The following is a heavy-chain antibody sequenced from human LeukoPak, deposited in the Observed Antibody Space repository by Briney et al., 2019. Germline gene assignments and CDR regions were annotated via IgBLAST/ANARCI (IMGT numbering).Heavy chain of an antibody. D-gene: IGHD3-3*01. V-gene: IGHV3-23*01. J-gene: IGHJ4*02. CDR3: ATRAPTIFGVVRPFDY. Sequence: GGSLRLSCAASGFTFSSYAMSWVRQAPRKRLEWVSAISGSGGSTYYADSVKGRFTISRDKSKNTLYLQMNNLRAEDTAVYYCATRAPTIFGVVRPFDYWGQGTLVTVSS. CDR1: GFTFSSYA. CDR2: ISGSGGST.